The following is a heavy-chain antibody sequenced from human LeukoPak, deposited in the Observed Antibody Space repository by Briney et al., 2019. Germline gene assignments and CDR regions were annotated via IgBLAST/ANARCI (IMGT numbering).Heavy chain of an antibody. V-gene: IGHV4-39*07. D-gene: IGHD3-22*01. CDR2: IYYSGST. Sequence: SETLSLTCTVSGGSISSSSYYWGWIRQPPGKGLEWIGSIYYSGSTYYNPSLKSRVTISVYTSKNQFSLKLSSVTAADTAVYYCARGGYYDSSGPPSLFDYWGQGTLVTVSS. CDR1: GGSISSSSYY. J-gene: IGHJ4*02. CDR3: ARGGYYDSSGPPSLFDY.